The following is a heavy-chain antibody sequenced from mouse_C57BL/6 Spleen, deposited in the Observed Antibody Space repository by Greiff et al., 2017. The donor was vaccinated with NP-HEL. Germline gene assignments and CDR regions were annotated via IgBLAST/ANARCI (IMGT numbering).Heavy chain of an antibody. J-gene: IGHJ4*01. CDR3: ARNYYGSSSVDYYAMDY. D-gene: IGHD1-1*01. CDR2: IDPADSET. CDR1: GYTFTSYW. Sequence: QVQLQQPGAELVRPGSSVKLSCKASGYTFTSYWMHWVKQRPIQGLEWIGNIDPADSETHYNQKFKDKATLTVDKSSSTAYMQLRSLPSEDSTIYYCARNYYGSSSVDYYAMDYWGQGTSVTVSS. V-gene: IGHV1-52*01.